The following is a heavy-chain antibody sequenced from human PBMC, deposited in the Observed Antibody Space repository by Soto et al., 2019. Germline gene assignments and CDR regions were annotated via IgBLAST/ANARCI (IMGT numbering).Heavy chain of an antibody. V-gene: IGHV3-23*01. CDR1: GFKFSDDA. CDR3: AKDRRAGGNSAFYFDF. D-gene: IGHD3-16*01. Sequence: GGSLRLCCAASGFKFSDDAMSWVRQAPWKGLEWVSLISATGGGTYYADSVKGRFTISRDNSHNTLYLQVHSLTTEDTAVYYCAKDRRAGGNSAFYFDFWGQGAQVTVSS. CDR2: ISATGGGT. J-gene: IGHJ4*02.